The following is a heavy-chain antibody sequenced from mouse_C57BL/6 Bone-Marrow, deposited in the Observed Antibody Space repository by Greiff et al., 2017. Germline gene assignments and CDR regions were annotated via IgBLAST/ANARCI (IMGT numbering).Heavy chain of an antibody. Sequence: QVQLQQPGAELVRPRSSVKLSCKASGYTFTSYWMHWVKQRPIQGLEWIGNIDPSDSETHYNQKFKDKATLTVDKSSSTAYMQLSSLTSEDSAVYYCARSDGYLGYAMDYWGQGTSVTVSS. V-gene: IGHV1-52*01. D-gene: IGHD2-3*01. CDR1: GYTFTSYW. CDR2: IDPSDSET. CDR3: ARSDGYLGYAMDY. J-gene: IGHJ4*01.